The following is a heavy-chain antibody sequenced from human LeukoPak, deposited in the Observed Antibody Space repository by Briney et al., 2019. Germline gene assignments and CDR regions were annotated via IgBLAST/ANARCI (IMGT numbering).Heavy chain of an antibody. CDR2: VYTSGAT. V-gene: IGHV4-61*02. Sequence: SQTLSLTCTVSGDSITTGNYYWSWVRQPAGKGLEWIGRVYTSGATNSNPSLKNRVSISIDPSKNQFSLDLDSVTAADTAVYYCARGGSSWPIPPHWFDYWGLGVLVTVSS. CDR3: ARGGSSWPIPPHWFDY. CDR1: GDSITTGNYY. D-gene: IGHD6-13*01. J-gene: IGHJ4*02.